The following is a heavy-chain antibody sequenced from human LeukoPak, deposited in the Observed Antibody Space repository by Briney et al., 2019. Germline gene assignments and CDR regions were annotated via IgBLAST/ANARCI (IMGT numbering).Heavy chain of an antibody. J-gene: IGHJ6*02. CDR1: GFTFSSYA. D-gene: IGHD4-23*01. Sequence: GGSLRLSCAASGFTFSSYAMSWVRQAPGKGLEWVSLISGDGGSTYYADSVKGRFTISRDNSKNSLYLQMNSLRTEDTALYYCAKDIAPNYGGNSEYYYGMDVWGQGTTVTVSS. CDR2: ISGDGGST. V-gene: IGHV3-43*02. CDR3: AKDIAPNYGGNSEYYYGMDV.